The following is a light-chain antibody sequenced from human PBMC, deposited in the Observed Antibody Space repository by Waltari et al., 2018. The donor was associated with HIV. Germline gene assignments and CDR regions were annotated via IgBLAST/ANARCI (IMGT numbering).Light chain of an antibody. CDR3: QSYDSSLSGSV. J-gene: IGLJ1*01. V-gene: IGLV1-40*01. Sequence: QSVLTQPPSVSGDPGPRVTISCTRSFPNIGAGYDVQWYQQLTGAAPNLLIFANSNRPSGVPDRFSGSKSVTSASLAITGLRAEDEADYYCQSYDSSLSGSVFGTGTKVTVL. CDR1: FPNIGAGYD. CDR2: ANS.